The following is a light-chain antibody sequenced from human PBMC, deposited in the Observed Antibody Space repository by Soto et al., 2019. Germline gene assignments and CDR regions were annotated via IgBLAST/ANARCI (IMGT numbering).Light chain of an antibody. CDR1: QDISNY. V-gene: IGKV1-33*01. CDR2: GAS. CDR3: QQYEKLPFT. J-gene: IGKJ3*01. Sequence: DIQMTQSPSSLSASVGDRVTITCQASQDISNYLNWYQQKPGKGPKLLIHGASNLETGVPSRFSGSGSGTDFTFTISSRQPEDIATYYCQQYEKLPFTFGPGTKVDIK.